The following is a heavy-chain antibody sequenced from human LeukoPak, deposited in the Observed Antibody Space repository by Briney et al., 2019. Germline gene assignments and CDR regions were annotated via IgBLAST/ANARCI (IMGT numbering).Heavy chain of an antibody. CDR3: ARGTGYCLDP. CDR1: VFTFSNYE. V-gene: IGHV3-48*03. D-gene: IGHD2-2*03. CDR2: ISTSGSTI. J-gene: IGHJ5*02. Sequence: GGSLRLSCAACVFTFSNYEMNWVGQAPGTGLEWVSYISTSGSTIYYAEYVKGRFTISRDNAKNSLYLQMSSLRAEDTAIYYGARGTGYCLDPWGQGTLVTVSS.